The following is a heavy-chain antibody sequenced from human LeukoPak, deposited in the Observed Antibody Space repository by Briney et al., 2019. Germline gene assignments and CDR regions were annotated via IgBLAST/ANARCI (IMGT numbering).Heavy chain of an antibody. J-gene: IGHJ4*02. CDR2: INAGNGHT. V-gene: IGHV1-3*01. CDR1: GYTFTNCA. Sequence: ASVKVSCKASGYTFTNCAMHWVRQAPGQRLEWMGWINAGNGHTKYSQNFQDRVTITTDTSATTAYMELSSLRSEDTAVYYCARYFGGYFDYWGQGTLVTVSS. D-gene: IGHD4-23*01. CDR3: ARYFGGYFDY.